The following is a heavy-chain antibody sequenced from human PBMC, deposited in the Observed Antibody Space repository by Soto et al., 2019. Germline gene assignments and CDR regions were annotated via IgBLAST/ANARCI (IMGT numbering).Heavy chain of an antibody. Sequence: EVQLLESGGGLVQPGGSMRLSCVASGFAFSTHAMSWVRQAPGKGLEWVSTFSGSGGNIYYAESVKGRLTISRDDSKNTLYLQMDSLRVEDTAVYYCAKDPPWTVGPLAMDVWGQGTTVTVSS. CDR3: AKDPPWTVGPLAMDV. CDR1: GFAFSTHA. J-gene: IGHJ6*02. CDR2: FSGSGGNI. D-gene: IGHD1-26*01. V-gene: IGHV3-23*01.